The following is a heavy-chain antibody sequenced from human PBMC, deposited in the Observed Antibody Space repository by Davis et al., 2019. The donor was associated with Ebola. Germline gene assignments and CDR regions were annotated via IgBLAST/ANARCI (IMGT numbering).Heavy chain of an antibody. Sequence: GESLKISCAASGFSFSRTDMNWFRQAPGEGLEWVSGISASGADIKYADSVKGRFSISRDNSKNTLYLQMDSLRAEDTAVFYCAEGGTNNFLGANWGQGTLVTVSS. V-gene: IGHV3-23*01. CDR1: GFSFSRTD. J-gene: IGHJ4*02. CDR2: ISASGADI. CDR3: AEGGTNNFLGAN. D-gene: IGHD2-8*01.